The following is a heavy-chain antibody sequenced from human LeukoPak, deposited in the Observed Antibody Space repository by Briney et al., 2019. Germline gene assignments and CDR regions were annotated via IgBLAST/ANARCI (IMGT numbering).Heavy chain of an antibody. D-gene: IGHD1-26*01. CDR1: GGSISSYY. V-gene: IGHV4-59*01. CDR2: IYYSGST. Sequence: PSETLSLTCTVSGGSISSYYWSWIRQPPGKGLEWIGYIYYSGSTNYNPSLKSRVTISVDTSKNQFSLKLSSVTAADTAVYYCARERVGATGVDYWGQGTLVTVSS. CDR3: ARERVGATGVDY. J-gene: IGHJ4*02.